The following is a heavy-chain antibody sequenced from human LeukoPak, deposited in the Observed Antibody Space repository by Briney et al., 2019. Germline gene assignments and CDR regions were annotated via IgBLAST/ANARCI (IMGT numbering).Heavy chain of an antibody. V-gene: IGHV5-51*01. Sequence: PGESLRISCKGSGYSFTSYWIGWVRQMPGKGLEWMGIIYPGDSDTRYSPSFQGQVTISADKSISTAYLQWSSLKASDTAMYYCARYFGYCSSTSCYAYFDYWGQGTLVTVSS. J-gene: IGHJ4*02. CDR1: GYSFTSYW. CDR3: ARYFGYCSSTSCYAYFDY. D-gene: IGHD2-2*01. CDR2: IYPGDSDT.